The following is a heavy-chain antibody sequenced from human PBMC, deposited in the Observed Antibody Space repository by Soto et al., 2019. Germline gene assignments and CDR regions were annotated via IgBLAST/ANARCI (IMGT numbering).Heavy chain of an antibody. CDR1: GGSISGGDYY. J-gene: IGHJ4*02. CDR2: SHYTGGT. CDR3: AMVPLSGHSYYGYCDY. D-gene: IGHD3-22*01. Sequence: QVQLQESGPGLVKPSQTLSLTCTVSGGSISGGDYYWSWVRQPPGKGLEWIGYSHYTGGTYYNPSLESRLTISLDTSKNQLSLNLRSVTAADTAVYYCAMVPLSGHSYYGYCDYWGQGTLVTVSS. V-gene: IGHV4-30-4*01.